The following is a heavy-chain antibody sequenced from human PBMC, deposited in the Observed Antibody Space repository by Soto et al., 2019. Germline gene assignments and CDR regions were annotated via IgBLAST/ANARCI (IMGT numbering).Heavy chain of an antibody. CDR3: ARAKDISPSE. CDR1: GGSIDSYY. V-gene: IGHV4-4*07. D-gene: IGHD2-21*01. J-gene: IGHJ4*02. Sequence: QVHLQQSGPGLVKPSETLSLTCTVSGGSIDSYYWTWIRQPAGKGLEWIGRISASGNTNYNPSLKSRVTMSVDTSNNQCSLKLSSVTAADTGVYYCARAKDISPSEWGQGILVSVSS. CDR2: ISASGNT.